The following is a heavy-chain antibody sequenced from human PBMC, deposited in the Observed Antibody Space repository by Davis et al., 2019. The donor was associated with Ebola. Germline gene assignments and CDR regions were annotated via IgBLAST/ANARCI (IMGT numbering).Heavy chain of an antibody. J-gene: IGHJ4*01. Sequence: AASVKVSCKASGYTFTSYAMHWVRKAPGQRLEWMGWINAGNGNTKYSQKFQGRVTITRDMSTSTSYLDLSNLRSEDTALYYCAASAGTVGKFDYWGQGTLVTVSS. V-gene: IGHV1-3*01. D-gene: IGHD1-14*01. CDR2: INAGNGNT. CDR3: AASAGTVGKFDY. CDR1: GYTFTSYA.